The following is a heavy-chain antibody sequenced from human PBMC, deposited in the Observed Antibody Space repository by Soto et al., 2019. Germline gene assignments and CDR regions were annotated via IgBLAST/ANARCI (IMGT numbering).Heavy chain of an antibody. CDR2: IDPNNGDT. CDR3: ARDERHCTNGECYTYWFDP. V-gene: IGHV1-2*02. J-gene: IGHJ5*02. D-gene: IGHD2-8*01. Sequence: GASVKVSCKTSGYTFTADFIQWIRQAPGQGLEWMGWIDPNNGDTNYAQKFQGRVTMTRDTSINTAYMELNRLTFDDTAVYFCARDERHCTNGECYTYWFDPWGQGTLVTVSS. CDR1: GYTFTADF.